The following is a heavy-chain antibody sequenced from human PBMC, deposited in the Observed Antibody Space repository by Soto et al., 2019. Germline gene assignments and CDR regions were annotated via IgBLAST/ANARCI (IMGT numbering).Heavy chain of an antibody. V-gene: IGHV3-30-3*01. J-gene: IGHJ4*02. Sequence: QVQLVESGGGVVQPGRSLRLSCAASGFTFSSYAMHWVRQAPGKGLEWVAVILYDGSNTYYADSVKGRFTISRDNSKNTLYLQMNSLRAEDTAVYYCARDGGSHDYDFWSGLNFDYWGQGTLVTVSS. D-gene: IGHD3-3*01. CDR3: ARDGGSHDYDFWSGLNFDY. CDR2: ILYDGSNT. CDR1: GFTFSSYA.